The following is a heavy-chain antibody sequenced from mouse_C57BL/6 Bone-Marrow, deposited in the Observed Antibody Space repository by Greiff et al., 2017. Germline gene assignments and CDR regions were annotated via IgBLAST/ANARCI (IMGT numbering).Heavy chain of an antibody. V-gene: IGHV5-6*02. CDR2: ISSGGSYT. D-gene: IGHD1-1*01. CDR3: ARYYYDYFDY. CDR1: GFTFSSYG. Sequence: DVMLVESGGDLVKPGGSLKLSCAASGFTFSSYGMSWVRQTPDKRLEWVATISSGGSYTYYPDSVKGRFTISIDNAKNTLYLQMSSLKSEDTAMYYCARYYYDYFDYWGQGTTLTVSS. J-gene: IGHJ2*01.